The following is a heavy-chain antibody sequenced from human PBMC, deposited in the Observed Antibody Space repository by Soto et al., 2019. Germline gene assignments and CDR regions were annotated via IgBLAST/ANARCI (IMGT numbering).Heavy chain of an antibody. CDR2: INPNGGGT. CDR1: GYTFTGYY. Sequence: QVQVVQSGAEVKKPGASVKVSCKASGYTFTGYYLHWVRQAPGQGLEWLGWINPNGGGTNYAQDFQGRITMTRDASINTAYLEVTRLRSEDTAVYYCAREGIAARTPTDWGQGTLVTVSS. D-gene: IGHD6-6*01. CDR3: AREGIAARTPTD. J-gene: IGHJ4*02. V-gene: IGHV1-2*02.